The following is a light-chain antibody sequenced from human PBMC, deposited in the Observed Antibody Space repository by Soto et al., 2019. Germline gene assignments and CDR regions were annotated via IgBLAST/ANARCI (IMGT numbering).Light chain of an antibody. CDR1: SSDIGAYNF. J-gene: IGLJ2*01. V-gene: IGLV2-14*03. CDR2: DVN. Sequence: QSALTQPASVSGSPGQSITISCTGTSSDIGAYNFVSWYQHHPGKAPKLMLYDVNIRPSGVSNRFSGSKSGNTASLTISGLQAEDEADYYCTSWTTSTTMIFGGGTKLPVL. CDR3: TSWTTSTTMI.